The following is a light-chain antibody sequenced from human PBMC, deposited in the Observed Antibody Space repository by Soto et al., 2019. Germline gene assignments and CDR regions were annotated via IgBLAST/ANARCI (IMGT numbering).Light chain of an antibody. V-gene: IGLV3-21*01. J-gene: IGLJ2*01. Sequence: SYELTQPPSVSVAPGETARISCGGNNVGSRSVHWYQQKPGQAPFLVIYYDSDRPSGIPERFSGSNSGNTATLIISRVEDGDEDDYYCQVWEATGDQVVFGGGTKVTVL. CDR2: YDS. CDR1: NVGSRS. CDR3: QVWEATGDQVV.